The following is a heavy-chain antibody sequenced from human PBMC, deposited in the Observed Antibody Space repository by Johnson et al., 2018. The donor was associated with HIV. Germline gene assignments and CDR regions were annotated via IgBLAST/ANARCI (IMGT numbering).Heavy chain of an antibody. CDR3: ARPPLWTGDQTAFDI. V-gene: IGHV3-74*02. Sequence: EVQLVESGGGLVQPGGSLRLSCAASGFTFSSYWMHWVRQAPGKGLVWVSRINSDGSSTSYADSVKGRFTISRDNAKNTLYLQMNSLRAEDTSVFYCARPPLWTGDQTAFDIWGQGTMVTVSS. D-gene: IGHD3/OR15-3a*01. CDR1: GFTFSSYW. J-gene: IGHJ3*02. CDR2: INSDGSST.